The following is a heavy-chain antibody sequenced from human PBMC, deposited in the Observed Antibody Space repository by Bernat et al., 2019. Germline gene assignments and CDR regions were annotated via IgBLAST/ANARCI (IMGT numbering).Heavy chain of an antibody. V-gene: IGHV3-74*01. Sequence: EVQLVESGGCLVQPGGSLRLSCAASGFTFSSYWMHWVRQAPGKGLVWVSRINSDGSSTSYADSVKGRFTISRDNAKNTLYLQMNSLRAEDTAVYYCARDLWSGYHYYYYGMDVWGQGTTVTVSS. CDR1: GFTFSSYW. D-gene: IGHD3-3*01. CDR3: ARDLWSGYHYYYYGMDV. CDR2: INSDGSST. J-gene: IGHJ6*02.